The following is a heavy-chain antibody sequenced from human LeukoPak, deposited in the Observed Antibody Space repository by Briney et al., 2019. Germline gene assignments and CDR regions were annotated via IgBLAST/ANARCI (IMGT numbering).Heavy chain of an antibody. CDR3: GRVEMWVLRSSDH. V-gene: IGHV3-74*01. D-gene: IGHD3-10*02. Sequence: GGSLRLSCAASGFTFSSYWMHWVRQAPGKGPVWVSRINNDGSGTTYADSVKGRFTISRDYAKNTLYLQVNSLRAEDTAVYFCGRVEMWVLRSSDHWGQGTLVSVSS. CDR2: INNDGSGT. J-gene: IGHJ4*02. CDR1: GFTFSSYW.